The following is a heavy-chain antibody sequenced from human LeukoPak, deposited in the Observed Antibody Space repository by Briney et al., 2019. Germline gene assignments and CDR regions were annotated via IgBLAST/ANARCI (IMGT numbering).Heavy chain of an antibody. CDR3: ARDPTSSYYYGSGDY. Sequence: ASVKVSCKASENTFTTNYVHWVRQAPGQGPEWMGIINPTGGNTLYAQKFQGRVTMTRDTSTSTVYMELSSLRSEDTAVYYCARDPTSSYYYGSGDYWGQGTLVTVSS. J-gene: IGHJ4*02. V-gene: IGHV1-46*01. D-gene: IGHD3-10*01. CDR1: ENTFTTNY. CDR2: INPTGGNT.